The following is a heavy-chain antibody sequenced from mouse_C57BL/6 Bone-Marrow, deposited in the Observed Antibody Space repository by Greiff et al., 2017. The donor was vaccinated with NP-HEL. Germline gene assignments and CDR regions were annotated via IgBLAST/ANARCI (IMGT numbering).Heavy chain of an antibody. J-gene: IGHJ3*01. Sequence: EVKVVESGGGLVQPGGSLKLSCAASGFTFSDYYMYWVRQTPEKRLEWVAYISNGGGSTYYPDTVKGRFTISRDNAKNTLYLQMSRLMSEDTAMYYCARGGWLGAYWGQGTLVTVSA. D-gene: IGHD1-1*02. CDR3: ARGGWLGAY. CDR2: ISNGGGST. CDR1: GFTFSDYY. V-gene: IGHV5-12*01.